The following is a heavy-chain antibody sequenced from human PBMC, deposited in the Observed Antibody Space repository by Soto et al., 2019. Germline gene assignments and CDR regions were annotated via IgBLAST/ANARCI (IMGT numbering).Heavy chain of an antibody. V-gene: IGHV4-59*08. CDR3: ARRYGGNLDY. D-gene: IGHD1-26*01. CDR2: IYYSGGT. J-gene: IGHJ4*02. Sequence: QVQLQESGPGLVKPSETLSLTCTVSGGSRTSYYWSWIRQPPGKGLEWIGYIYYSGGTNYNPSLKSRVTISVDSSKNHFSLKLSSVTAADTAVYYCARRYGGNLDYWGQGTLVTVSS. CDR1: GGSRTSYY.